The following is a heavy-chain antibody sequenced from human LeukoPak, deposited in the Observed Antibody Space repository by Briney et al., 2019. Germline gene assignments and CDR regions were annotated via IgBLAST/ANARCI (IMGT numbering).Heavy chain of an antibody. CDR1: GFTFSSYA. CDR2: INGSGGST. J-gene: IGHJ5*02. D-gene: IGHD1-26*01. V-gene: IGHV3-23*01. CDR3: AKKYSTGLDP. Sequence: PGGSLRLSCAASGFTFSSYAMSWVRQAPGNGLEWVSDINGSGGSTYYADSVKGRFTISRDNSKNTLYLQMNSLRAEDTAVYYCAKKYSTGLDPWGQGTLVTVSS.